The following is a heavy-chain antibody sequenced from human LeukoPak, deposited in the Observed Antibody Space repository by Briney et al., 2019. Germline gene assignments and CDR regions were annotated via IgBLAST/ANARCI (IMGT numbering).Heavy chain of an antibody. CDR2: ISNSGSSI. CDR3: ARADRTSWFDY. Sequence: GGSLRLSCAASRFTFSDYYMVWIGQAPGKGLEWVSYISNSGSSIKYADSVKGRFTISRDNAKNSLSLQMNSVRPEDTAVYYCARADRTSWFDYWGQGTLVTVSS. D-gene: IGHD2-2*01. V-gene: IGHV3-11*01. J-gene: IGHJ4*02. CDR1: RFTFSDYY.